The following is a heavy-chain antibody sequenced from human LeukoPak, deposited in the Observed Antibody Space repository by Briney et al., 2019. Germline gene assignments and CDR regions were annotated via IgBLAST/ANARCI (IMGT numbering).Heavy chain of an antibody. V-gene: IGHV1-69*13. CDR1: GGTFSSYA. Sequence: SVKVSCKASGGTFSSYAISWVRQAPGQGLEWMGGIIPIFGTANYAQKFQGRVTITADESTSTAYMELSSLRSEDTAVYYCARSWRAMVRGVTLLYYFDYWGQGTLVTVSS. J-gene: IGHJ4*02. CDR3: ARSWRAMVRGVTLLYYFDY. CDR2: IIPIFGTA. D-gene: IGHD3-10*01.